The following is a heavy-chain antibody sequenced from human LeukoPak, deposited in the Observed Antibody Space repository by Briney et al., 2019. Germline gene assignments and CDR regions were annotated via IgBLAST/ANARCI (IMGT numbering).Heavy chain of an antibody. D-gene: IGHD3-16*01. CDR1: GFTFSSHE. J-gene: IGHJ3*02. CDR2: INSGGSNI. Sequence: GGSLRLSCVASGFTFSSHEMNWVRQAPGKGLEWVSYINSGGSNIQYGDSVRGRFTISGDNAKNSLYLQMNSLRAEDTAVYYCARDYAVGESFDIWGQGTLVTVSS. CDR3: ARDYAVGESFDI. V-gene: IGHV3-48*03.